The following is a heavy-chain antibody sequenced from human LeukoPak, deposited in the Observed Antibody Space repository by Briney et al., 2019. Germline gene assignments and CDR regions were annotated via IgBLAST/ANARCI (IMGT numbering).Heavy chain of an antibody. Sequence: SVKVSCKTSGGTFSIYAISWVRQAPGQGLEWMGGIIPIFGTTNYAQKFQGRVTITADESTSTAYMELSSLRSEDTAVYYCATNGSRTPSYYYGMDVWGQGTTVTVSS. CDR2: IIPIFGTT. D-gene: IGHD1-26*01. J-gene: IGHJ6*02. CDR1: GGTFSIYA. V-gene: IGHV1-69*01. CDR3: ATNGSRTPSYYYGMDV.